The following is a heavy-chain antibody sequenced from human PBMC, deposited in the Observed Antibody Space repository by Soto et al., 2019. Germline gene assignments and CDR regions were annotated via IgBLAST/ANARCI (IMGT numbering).Heavy chain of an antibody. CDR2: VFYSGSI. Sequence: PSETLSLTCNVSGGSISSYYWSWIRQPPGKGLEWIGYVFYSGSINYNPSLESRVTISVDTSKNQFSLKLSSVTAADTAVYYCARESPGAVVGYYYYRMDVWGQGTTVTVSS. CDR1: GGSISSYY. V-gene: IGHV4-59*01. D-gene: IGHD2-15*01. J-gene: IGHJ6*02. CDR3: ARESPGAVVGYYYYRMDV.